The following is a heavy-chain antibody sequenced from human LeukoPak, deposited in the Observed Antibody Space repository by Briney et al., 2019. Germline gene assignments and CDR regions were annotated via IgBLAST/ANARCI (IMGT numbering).Heavy chain of an antibody. Sequence: MPSQTLSLTCTVSGGSISSGDYYWSWIRQPPGKGLEWIGYIYYSGSTYYNPSLKSRVTISVDTSKNQFSLKLSSVTAADTAVYYCASAQLQVTMVRGRQSLPDYWGQGTLVTVSS. CDR1: GGSISSGDYY. J-gene: IGHJ4*02. D-gene: IGHD3-10*01. CDR2: IYYSGST. V-gene: IGHV4-30-4*08. CDR3: ASAQLQVTMVRGRQSLPDY.